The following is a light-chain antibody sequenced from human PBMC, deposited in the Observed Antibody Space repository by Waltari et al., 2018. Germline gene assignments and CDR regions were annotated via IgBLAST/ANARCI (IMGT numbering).Light chain of an antibody. CDR1: KLGDKY. V-gene: IGLV3-1*01. CDR2: QDS. CDR3: QAWDSSTAGV. Sequence: SYELTQPPSASVSPGQTAITTCSGHKLGDKYACWYQQTPGQSPVLVIYQDSKRPSGIPERFSGSNSGNTATLSISGTQAMDEADYYCQAWDSSTAGVFGGGTKLTVL. J-gene: IGLJ2*01.